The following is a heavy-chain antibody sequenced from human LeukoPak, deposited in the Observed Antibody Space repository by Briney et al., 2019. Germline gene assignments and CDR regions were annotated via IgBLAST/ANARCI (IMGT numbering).Heavy chain of an antibody. V-gene: IGHV3-74*01. Sequence: GGSLGLSCVASGFTFSGYWMHWVRHAPGMGLVWVSRLNSDGTTINYADSVKGRFTISRDNAKNTVYLQMSGLRDDDTALYFCVRGAGGPRNYVLDYWGQGALVSVSS. CDR1: GFTFSGYW. CDR2: LNSDGTTI. J-gene: IGHJ4*02. D-gene: IGHD3-10*02. CDR3: VRGAGGPRNYVLDY.